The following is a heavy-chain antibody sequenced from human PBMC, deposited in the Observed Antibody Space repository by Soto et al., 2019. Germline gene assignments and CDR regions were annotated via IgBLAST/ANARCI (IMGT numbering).Heavy chain of an antibody. CDR2: ISYDGSNK. CDR1: GFTFSSYG. J-gene: IGHJ4*02. V-gene: IGHV3-30*18. D-gene: IGHD1-26*01. CDR3: AKDLPYGMGFDY. Sequence: QVQLVESGGGVVQPGRSLRLSCAASGFTFSSYGMHWVRQAPGKGLEWVAVISYDGSNKYYADSVKGRFTISRDNSKNTLYLKMNSLRAEDTAVYYCAKDLPYGMGFDYWGQGTLVTVSS.